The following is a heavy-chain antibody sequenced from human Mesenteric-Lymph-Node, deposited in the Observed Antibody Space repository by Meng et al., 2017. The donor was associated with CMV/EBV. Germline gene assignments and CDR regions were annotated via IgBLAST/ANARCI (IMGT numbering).Heavy chain of an antibody. CDR2: VSYTGTT. CDR3: ARVAGDCGGRACYQDWHRFQYYGMDV. Sequence: SETLSLTCDVSGGSITNGPYYWGWIRQPPGKGLEWIGSVSYTGTTHDDPSFKRRVTISADKFKNQFSLELSSVTIADTAIYYCARVAGDCGGRACYQDWHRFQYYGMDVWGPGTTVTVSS. CDR1: GGSITNGPYY. D-gene: IGHD2-15*01. J-gene: IGHJ6*02. V-gene: IGHV4-39*07.